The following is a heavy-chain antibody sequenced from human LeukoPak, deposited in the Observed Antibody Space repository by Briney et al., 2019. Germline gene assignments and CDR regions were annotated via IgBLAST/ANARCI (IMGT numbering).Heavy chain of an antibody. CDR2: IYSKTSGGST. J-gene: IGHJ4*02. Sequence: GGSLRLSCSASGFIFSNAWMNWVRQAPGKGLEWVGRIYSKTSGGSTEYAAPVKGRFTISRDDSKDMVWLQMNSLKSDDTAVYYSARGSNSDSSRDVDNWGQGTLVTVSP. CDR3: ARGSNSDSSRDVDN. CDR1: GFIFSNAW. V-gene: IGHV3-15*01. D-gene: IGHD2-15*01.